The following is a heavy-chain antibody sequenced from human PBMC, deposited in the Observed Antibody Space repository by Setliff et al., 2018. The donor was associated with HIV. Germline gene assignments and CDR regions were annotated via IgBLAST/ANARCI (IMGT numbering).Heavy chain of an antibody. J-gene: IGHJ4*02. CDR2: TIPMFGTA. D-gene: IGHD2-2*01. Sequence: SVMVSCKASGGTFGIYGISWVRQAPGQGLEWMGGTIPMFGTANYAQKFQGRVTITADESTNTGYMELSGLRFEDTAVYYCARESACSSTSCPKVLDYWGQGTLVTVSS. V-gene: IGHV1-69*13. CDR3: ARESACSSTSCPKVLDY. CDR1: GGTFGIYG.